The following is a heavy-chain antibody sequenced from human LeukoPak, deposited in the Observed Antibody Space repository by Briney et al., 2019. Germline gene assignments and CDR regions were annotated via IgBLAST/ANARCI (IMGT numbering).Heavy chain of an antibody. CDR2: ISSSSSYI. D-gene: IGHD3-3*01. CDR3: ATHPYHDFWAGYYMDY. J-gene: IGHJ4*02. V-gene: IGHV3-21*04. Sequence: GGSLRLSCAASGFTFSSYSMNWVRQAPGKGLEWVSSISSSSSYIYYADSVKGRFTISRDNSKNTLYLQMNSLRAEDTAVYYCATHPYHDFWAGYYMDYWGQGTLVTVSS. CDR1: GFTFSSYS.